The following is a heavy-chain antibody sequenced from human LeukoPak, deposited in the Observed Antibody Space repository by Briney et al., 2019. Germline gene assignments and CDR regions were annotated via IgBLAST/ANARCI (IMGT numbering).Heavy chain of an antibody. CDR1: GFTFSSYG. CDR2: IWYDGSNK. CDR3: AKAKRPYYYDSSGPPSP. D-gene: IGHD3-22*01. Sequence: GRSLRLSCAASGFTFSSYGMHWVRQAPGKGLEWVAVIWYDGSNKYYADSVKGRFTISRDNSKHTLYLQMNSLRAEDTAVYYCAKAKRPYYYDSSGPPSPWGQGTLVTVSS. V-gene: IGHV3-33*06. J-gene: IGHJ5*02.